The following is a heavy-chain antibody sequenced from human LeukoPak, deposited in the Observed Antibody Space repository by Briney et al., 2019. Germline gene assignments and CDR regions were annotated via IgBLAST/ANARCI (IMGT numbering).Heavy chain of an antibody. D-gene: IGHD6-6*01. J-gene: IGHJ4*02. CDR3: VKGSSSSRPYYFDY. CDR1: GFTVSSNY. Sequence: GGSLRLSCAASGFTVSSNYMSWVRQAPGKGLEWVSAITDSGGDTFHADSVKGRLTISRDNSKNALYLQMNSLRVEDTAVYYCVKGSSSSRPYYFDYWGQGTLVTVSS. CDR2: ITDSGGDT. V-gene: IGHV3-23*01.